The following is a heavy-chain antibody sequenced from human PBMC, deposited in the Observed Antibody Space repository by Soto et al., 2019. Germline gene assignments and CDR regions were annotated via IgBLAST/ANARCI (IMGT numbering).Heavy chain of an antibody. D-gene: IGHD3-3*01. CDR2: INPAAGAA. CDR1: GYPVTAYY. Sequence: QLHLVQSGAVVKKPGASVTVSCSASGYPVTAYYMHWVRQAPGRGLEWMGGINPAAGAAKYTHTFRGRVTMTRETSQRSVFMEPSGLASEGTAVFSFARGGGVGVAGSAAFDMWGQGTLVTVSS. CDR3: ARGGGVGVAGSAAFDM. V-gene: IGHV1-2*02. J-gene: IGHJ3*02.